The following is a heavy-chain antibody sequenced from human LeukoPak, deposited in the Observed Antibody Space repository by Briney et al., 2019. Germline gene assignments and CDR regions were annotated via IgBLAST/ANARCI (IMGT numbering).Heavy chain of an antibody. Sequence: GGSLRLSCAASGFTFSTFDMHWVRQSPGKGLEWVAVISHDGSSKYYAEAVKGRFTVSRDNANNTLYLEIDSLSAEDTALYSCAKEAHTGSNLSYNYAMDVWGQGTTVTVSS. CDR2: ISHDGSSK. V-gene: IGHV3-30*18. J-gene: IGHJ6*02. D-gene: IGHD1-26*01. CDR1: GFTFSTFD. CDR3: AKEAHTGSNLSYNYAMDV.